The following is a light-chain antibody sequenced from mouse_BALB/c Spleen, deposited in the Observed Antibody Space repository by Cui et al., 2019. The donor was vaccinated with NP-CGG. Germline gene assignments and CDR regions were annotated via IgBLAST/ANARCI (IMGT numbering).Light chain of an antibody. CDR2: GTN. V-gene: IGLV1*01. Sequence: QAVVTQASALTTSPGETVTLTCRSSTGAVTTSNYANWFQEKPDHLFAGLIGGTNNRVPGVPARFSGSLIGDTAALTITGAQTEDEAIYFCALWYSNHWVFGGGTKLTVL. CDR3: ALWYSNHWV. CDR1: TGAVTTSNY. J-gene: IGLJ1*01.